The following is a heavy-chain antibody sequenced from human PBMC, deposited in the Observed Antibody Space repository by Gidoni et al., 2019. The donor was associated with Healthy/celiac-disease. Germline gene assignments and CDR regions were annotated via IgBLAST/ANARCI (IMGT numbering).Heavy chain of an antibody. CDR2: INHSGST. CDR3: ARARWGGRYYFDY. J-gene: IGHJ4*02. V-gene: IGHV4-34*01. CDR1: GGSFSGNY. Sequence: QVQLQQWGAGLLKPSETLSLTCAVYGGSFSGNYWSWIRQPPGQGLEWIGEINHSGSTSYNPSLKSQVTISVDTSKNQFSLKLSSVTAADTAVYYCARARWGGRYYFDYWGQGTLVTVSS. D-gene: IGHD3-3*01.